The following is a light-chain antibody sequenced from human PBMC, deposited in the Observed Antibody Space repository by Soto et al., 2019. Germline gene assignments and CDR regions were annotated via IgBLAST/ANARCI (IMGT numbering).Light chain of an antibody. J-gene: IGKJ1*01. CDR1: QSINNW. CDR3: QQYNSFSPWT. V-gene: IGKV1-5*03. CDR2: KAS. Sequence: DIQMTQSPSTLSASVGDRVTITCRASQSINNWLAWYQQKPGRAPKLLIYKASSLESEVPSRFSGSGSGTEFTLTISSLQPDDFATYYCQQYNSFSPWTFGHGTKVEIK.